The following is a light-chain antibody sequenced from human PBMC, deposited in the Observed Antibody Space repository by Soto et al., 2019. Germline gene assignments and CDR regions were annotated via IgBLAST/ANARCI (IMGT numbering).Light chain of an antibody. V-gene: IGKV3-11*01. CDR1: QSVSSY. J-gene: IGKJ1*01. Sequence: EIVLTQSPATLSLSPGERATLSCGASQSVSSYLAWYQQHPGQDPRLLIYAASNRATGIPARFSGSGSGTDFTLAISSLEPEDFAVYYCQQRSNWPWTFGQGTKV. CDR3: QQRSNWPWT. CDR2: AAS.